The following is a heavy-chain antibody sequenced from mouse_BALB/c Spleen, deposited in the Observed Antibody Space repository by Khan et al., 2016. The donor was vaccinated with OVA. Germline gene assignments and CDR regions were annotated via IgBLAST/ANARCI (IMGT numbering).Heavy chain of an antibody. CDR3: TRRKKYGYDTYGLAY. CDR2: INPSDSES. V-gene: IGHV1-61*01. J-gene: IGHJ3*01. D-gene: IGHD2-2*01. Sequence: QVQLKQSGADLVRPGASVKLSCKASGFTFTSYWMNWVRQRPGQGLEWVGKINPSDSESHYNQMFKDKATLTVDKSSGTVYMQLSSLTSEDSAVYYCTRRKKYGYDTYGLAYWGQGTLVTVSA. CDR1: GFTFTSYW.